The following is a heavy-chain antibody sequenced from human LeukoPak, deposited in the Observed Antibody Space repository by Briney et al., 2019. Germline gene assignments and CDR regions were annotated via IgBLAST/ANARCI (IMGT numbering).Heavy chain of an antibody. V-gene: IGHV3-21*04. Sequence: PGGSLRLSCAASGFTFSSYSMNWVRQAPGKGLEWVSSITSSGRYIYYADSVKGRFTISRDNSKNTLYLQMNSLRAEDTAVYCCAKDQRGYYGSGSYYPLDYWGQGTLVTVSS. J-gene: IGHJ4*02. D-gene: IGHD3-10*01. CDR3: AKDQRGYYGSGSYYPLDY. CDR1: GFTFSSYS. CDR2: ITSSGRYI.